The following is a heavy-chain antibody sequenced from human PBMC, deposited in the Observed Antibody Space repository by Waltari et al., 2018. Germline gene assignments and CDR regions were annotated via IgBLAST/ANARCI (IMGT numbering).Heavy chain of an antibody. CDR1: GYSFTSSW. Sequence: EVQLVQSGAEVKRPGESLKISCKGSGYSFTSSWLGSFRQRPGKGLEWMGIIYPGDSDTRYSPSFQGQVTISADKSISTAYLQWSSLKASDTAMYYCASGSSSGYYYYGMDVWGQGTTVTVSS. CDR2: IYPGDSDT. J-gene: IGHJ6*02. CDR3: ASGSSSGYYYYGMDV. D-gene: IGHD6-6*01. V-gene: IGHV5-51*01.